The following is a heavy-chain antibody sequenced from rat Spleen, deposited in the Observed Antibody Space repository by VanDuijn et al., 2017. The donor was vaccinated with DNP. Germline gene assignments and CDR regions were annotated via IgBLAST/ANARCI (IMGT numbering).Heavy chain of an antibody. V-gene: IGHV5-25*01. CDR3: ARGGYYPNWFAY. D-gene: IGHD1-12*03. J-gene: IGHJ3*01. Sequence: EVQLVESGGGLVQPGRSLKLSCAASGFTFSDYDMAWVRQAPTKGLEWVASIRTSGGNTYYRDSVKGRFTISRDNAKSTLYLQMDSLRSEDTATYYCARGGYYPNWFAYWGQGTLVTVSS. CDR2: IRTSGGNT. CDR1: GFTFSDYD.